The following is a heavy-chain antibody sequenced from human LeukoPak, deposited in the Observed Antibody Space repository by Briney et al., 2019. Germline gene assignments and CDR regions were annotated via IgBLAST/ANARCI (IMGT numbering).Heavy chain of an antibody. V-gene: IGHV3-53*01. CDR3: ARHLGMSYYFDY. Sequence: GGSLRLSCAASGFTVSSNYMSWVRQAPGKGLEWVSVIYSGGSTYYADSVKGRFTISRDNSKNTLYLQMNSLRAEDTAVYYCARHLGMSYYFDYWGQGTLVTVSS. CDR2: IYSGGST. CDR1: GFTVSSNY. J-gene: IGHJ4*02. D-gene: IGHD3-16*01.